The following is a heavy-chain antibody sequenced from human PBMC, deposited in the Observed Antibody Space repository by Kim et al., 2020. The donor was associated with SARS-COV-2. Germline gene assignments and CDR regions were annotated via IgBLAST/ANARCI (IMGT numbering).Heavy chain of an antibody. CDR3: AHRVDDYGNWNEGWFVS. V-gene: IGHV2-5*02. CDR2: IYWDDDK. D-gene: IGHD1-1*01. CDR1: GFSLSTRGVG. Sequence: SGPTLVNPTQPLTLTCTFSGFSLSTRGVGVGWIRQPPGKTLEWLALIYWDDDKRYSPSLKSRLSIRKDTSNNQAVLTVTNMDPADRATYYCAHRVDDYGNWNEGWFVSWGQGTLVTVAS. J-gene: IGHJ5*01.